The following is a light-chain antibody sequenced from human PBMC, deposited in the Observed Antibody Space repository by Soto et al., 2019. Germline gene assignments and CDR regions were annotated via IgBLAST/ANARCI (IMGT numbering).Light chain of an antibody. CDR2: CAS. Sequence: EIVLTQSPGTLSLSPGERVTLSCRASQCVNSSYLAWYQHKPGQAPRLLIYCASSRATGIPDRFSGCGSGTDFTVTVARLEPGDYAVYFCQQYGNSPPTFGQGTKVDIK. V-gene: IGKV3-20*01. CDR3: QQYGNSPPT. CDR1: QCVNSSY. J-gene: IGKJ1*01.